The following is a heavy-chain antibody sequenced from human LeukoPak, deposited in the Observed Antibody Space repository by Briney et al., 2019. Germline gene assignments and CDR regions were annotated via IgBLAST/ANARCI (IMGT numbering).Heavy chain of an antibody. D-gene: IGHD3-22*01. V-gene: IGHV3-48*03. Sequence: AGGSLRLSCAASGFTFSSYEMNWVRQAPGKGREGVSYITSSGSTIYYADSLKGRFTISRNNAKNSLYLKMTSLRAEDTAVYYCAIPTYYYDSSGQGYWGQGNLVTVSS. CDR1: GFTFSSYE. CDR2: ITSSGSTI. J-gene: IGHJ4*02. CDR3: AIPTYYYDSSGQGY.